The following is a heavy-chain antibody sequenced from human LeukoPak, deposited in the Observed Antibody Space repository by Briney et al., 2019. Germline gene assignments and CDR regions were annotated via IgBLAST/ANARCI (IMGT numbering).Heavy chain of an antibody. D-gene: IGHD6-13*01. CDR3: ARAPSWNYDYYYMDV. CDR2: INPNSGGT. V-gene: IGHV1-8*03. CDR1: GYTFTGYY. J-gene: IGHJ6*03. Sequence: GASVKVSCKASGYTFTGYYMHWVRQAPGQGLEWTGWINPNSGGTGYAQKFQGRVTIIRNTSISTAYMELSSLRSEDTAVYYCARAPSWNYDYYYMDVWGKGTTVTVSS.